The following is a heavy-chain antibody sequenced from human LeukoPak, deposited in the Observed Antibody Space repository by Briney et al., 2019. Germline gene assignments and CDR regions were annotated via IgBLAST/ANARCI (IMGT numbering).Heavy chain of an antibody. CDR3: ARDEKKYCSGGSCPAYFDY. V-gene: IGHV1-18*01. Sequence: GASVKVSCKTSGYNFRHYGISWVRQAPGQGLEWMACISGGYNGDSNYALKLRGRLTMTTDTSTSTAYMELRSLRSDDTAVYYCARDEKKYCSGGSCPAYFDYWGQGTLVTVSS. D-gene: IGHD2-15*01. CDR1: GYNFRHYG. CDR2: ISGGYNGDS. J-gene: IGHJ4*02.